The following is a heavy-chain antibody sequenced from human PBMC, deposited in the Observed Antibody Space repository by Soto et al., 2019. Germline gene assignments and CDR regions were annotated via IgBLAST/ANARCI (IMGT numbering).Heavy chain of an antibody. CDR3: ARGYCSSGVCYWNAFAL. CDR2: IYPADSDS. J-gene: IGHJ3*01. CDR1: GYSFSNYW. V-gene: IGHV5-51*01. D-gene: IGHD2-15*01. Sequence: GESLKISCQGSGYSFSNYWIGWVRQVPGKGLEWMGMIYPADSDSRYSPSFQGQVTISADKSITTAYLQWSSLKASDTAIYYCARGYCSSGVCYWNAFALWAQGTMVTVSS.